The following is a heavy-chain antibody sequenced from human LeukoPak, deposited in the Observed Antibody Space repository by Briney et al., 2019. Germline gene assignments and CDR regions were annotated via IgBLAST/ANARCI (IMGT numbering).Heavy chain of an antibody. CDR1: GFTFNNYA. CDR2: TSGGGATT. V-gene: IGHV3-23*01. CDR3: ARDYADYVGYFFFDY. D-gene: IGHD4-17*01. Sequence: AGSLRLSCAASGFTFNNYAMNWVRQAPGKGLEWASSTSGGGATTYYTDSAKGRFTIHRDNSQDTLYLQMNSLRAEDTAVYYCARDYADYVGYFFFDYWGQGTLVTVSS. J-gene: IGHJ4*02.